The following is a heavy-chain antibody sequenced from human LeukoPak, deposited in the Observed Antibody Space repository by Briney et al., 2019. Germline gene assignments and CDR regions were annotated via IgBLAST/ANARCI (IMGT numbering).Heavy chain of an antibody. CDR3: VRDWTYDLPNGVFHDAYDI. V-gene: IGHV3-7*04. CDR1: GFMSGW. CDR2: INAEETKS. D-gene: IGHD2-8*01. J-gene: IGHJ3*02. Sequence: GGSLRLSCEVSGFMSGWMGWVRQAPGKGLQWVANINAEETKSTYEDSVRGRFTISRDSAGKSVFLQMNSLRVEDTAVYYCVRDWTYDLPNGVFHDAYDIWGQGTAVTVSS.